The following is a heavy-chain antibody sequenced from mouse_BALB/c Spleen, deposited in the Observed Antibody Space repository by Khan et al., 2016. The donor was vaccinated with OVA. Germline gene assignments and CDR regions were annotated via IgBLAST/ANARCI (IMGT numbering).Heavy chain of an antibody. V-gene: IGHV5-17*02. CDR3: ARSGITTGYAMDY. Sequence: EVELVESGGGLVQPGGSRKLSCAASGFTFSRFGMNWVRQAPEKGLEWVAYISSGSSTIYYAATVKGRFTISRDNPKNILFLQMTSLRSEDTAMYDCARSGITTGYAMDYWGQGTSVTVSS. D-gene: IGHD2-4*01. J-gene: IGHJ4*01. CDR1: GFTFSRFG. CDR2: ISSGSSTI.